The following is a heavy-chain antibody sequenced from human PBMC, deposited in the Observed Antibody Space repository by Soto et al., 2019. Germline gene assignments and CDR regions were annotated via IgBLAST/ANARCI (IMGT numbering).Heavy chain of an antibody. V-gene: IGHV1-69*08. J-gene: IGHJ6*03. CDR2: IIPILGIA. CDR3: ARDQMVRGVTDLYYYYYYMDV. D-gene: IGHD3-10*01. Sequence: QVQLVQSGAEVKKPGSSVKVSCKASGGTFSSYTISWVRQAPGQGHEWMGRIIPILGIANYAQKFQGRVTITADKSTSTAYMELSSLRSEDTAVYYCARDQMVRGVTDLYYYYYYMDVWGKGTTVTVSS. CDR1: GGTFSSYT.